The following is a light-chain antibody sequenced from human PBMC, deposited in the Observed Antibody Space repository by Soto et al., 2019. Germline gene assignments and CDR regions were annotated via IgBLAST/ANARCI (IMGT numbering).Light chain of an antibody. CDR1: QSISTY. V-gene: IGKV3-11*01. J-gene: IGKJ2*01. Sequence: EIVLTQSPATLSLSPGERATLSCRASQSISTYLAWYQQKPGQAPRLLIYDASNRAPGIPARISGRGSGTDFTLTISSLEPEDFAIYYCQQYYSTLYTFGQGTKLEIK. CDR2: DAS. CDR3: QQYYSTLYT.